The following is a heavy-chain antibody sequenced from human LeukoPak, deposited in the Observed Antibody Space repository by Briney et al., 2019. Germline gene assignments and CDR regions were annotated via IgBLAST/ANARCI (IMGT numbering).Heavy chain of an antibody. CDR2: INPNSGGT. Sequence: ASVKVSCKASGYTFTGYYMHWVRQAPGQGLEWMGWINPNSGGTNYAQKFQGRVTITRNTSISTAYMELSSLRSEDTAVYYCARRSGSPGDFDYWGQGTLVTVSS. J-gene: IGHJ4*02. V-gene: IGHV1-2*02. CDR3: ARRSGSPGDFDY. CDR1: GYTFTGYY. D-gene: IGHD6-19*01.